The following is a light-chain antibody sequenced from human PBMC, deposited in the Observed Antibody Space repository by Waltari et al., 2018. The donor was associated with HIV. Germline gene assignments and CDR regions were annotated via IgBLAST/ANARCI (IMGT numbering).Light chain of an antibody. J-gene: IGKJ2*01. CDR3: QQLNTYPPDT. CDR2: AAS. CDR1: EDINNF. V-gene: IGKV1-9*01. Sequence: DIQLTQSPSFLSASVGDRVTITCRASEDINNFLGWYQQKPGVAPKLLIYAASTLEDEVPSRFSGSGSGTDFTLTISSPQPEDFATYFCQQLNTYPPDTFGPGTKLEI.